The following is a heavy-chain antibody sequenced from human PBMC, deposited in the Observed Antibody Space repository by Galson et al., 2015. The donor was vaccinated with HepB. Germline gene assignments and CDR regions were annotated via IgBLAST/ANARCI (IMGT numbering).Heavy chain of an antibody. Sequence: CAASGFTFSSYWMHWVRQAPGKGLVWVSRINSDGSSTSYADSVKGRFTISRDNAKNTLYLQMNSLRAEDTAVYYCARDRIFEGMDVWGQGTTVTVSS. CDR3: ARDRIFEGMDV. V-gene: IGHV3-74*01. J-gene: IGHJ6*02. CDR1: GFTFSSYW. CDR2: INSDGSST. D-gene: IGHD3-3*01.